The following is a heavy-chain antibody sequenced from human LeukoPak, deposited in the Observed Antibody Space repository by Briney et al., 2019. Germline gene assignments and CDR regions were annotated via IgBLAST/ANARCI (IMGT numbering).Heavy chain of an antibody. V-gene: IGHV3-7*01. J-gene: IGHJ4*02. CDR1: GFTFSSYW. Sequence: GGSLRLSCAASGFTFSSYWMSWVRQAPGKGLEWVANIKQDGSEKYYVDSVKGRFTISRDNAKNSLDLQMNSLRAEDTAVYYCTRDGTVLDGYNSYWGQGTLVTVSS. CDR3: TRDGTVLDGYNSY. CDR2: IKQDGSEK. D-gene: IGHD5-24*01.